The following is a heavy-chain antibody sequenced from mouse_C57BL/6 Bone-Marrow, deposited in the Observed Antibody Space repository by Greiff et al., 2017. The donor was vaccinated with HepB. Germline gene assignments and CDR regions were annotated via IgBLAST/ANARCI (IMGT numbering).Heavy chain of an antibody. CDR3: TRSDDGYYRYWFAY. J-gene: IGHJ3*01. D-gene: IGHD2-3*01. CDR2: IYPRDGST. V-gene: IGHV1-78*01. CDR1: GYTFTDHT. Sequence: VQRVESDAELVKPGASVKISCKVSGYTFTDHTIHWMKQRPEQGLEWIGYIYPRDGSTKYNEKFKGKAILTADKSSSTAYMELRSLTSEDSAVYYCTRSDDGYYRYWFAYWGQGTLVTVSA.